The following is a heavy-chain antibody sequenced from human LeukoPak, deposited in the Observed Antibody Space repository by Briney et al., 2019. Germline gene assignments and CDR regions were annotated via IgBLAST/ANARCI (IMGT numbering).Heavy chain of an antibody. D-gene: IGHD3-10*01. V-gene: IGHV4-34*01. CDR2: INHSGST. J-gene: IGHJ4*02. CDR3: ARGYNGSVL. Sequence: SETLSLTCAVYGGSFSGYCWSWIRQPPGKGLEWIGEINHSGSTNYNPSLKSRVTISVDTSKNQFSLKLSSVTAADTAVYYCARGYNGSVLWGQGTLVTVSS. CDR1: GGSFSGYC.